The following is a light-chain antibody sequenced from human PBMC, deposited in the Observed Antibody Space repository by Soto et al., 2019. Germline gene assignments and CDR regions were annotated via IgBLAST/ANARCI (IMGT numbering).Light chain of an antibody. CDR3: SSFKGTNSFV. Sequence: QSVLTQPPSASGSLGQSVNISCTGTSSYVGGYDYVSWYQQHPGKAPKLMIYEVTIRPSGVSDRFSGSKSGNTASLTVSGLQAEDEADYYCSSFKGTNSFVFGTGTKVNVL. J-gene: IGLJ1*01. V-gene: IGLV2-8*01. CDR2: EVT. CDR1: SSYVGGYDY.